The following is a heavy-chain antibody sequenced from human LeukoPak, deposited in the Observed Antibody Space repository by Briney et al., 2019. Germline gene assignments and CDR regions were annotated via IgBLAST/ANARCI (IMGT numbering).Heavy chain of an antibody. CDR2: IYPGDSDT. CDR1: GYSFTTYW. J-gene: IGHJ4*02. D-gene: IGHD6-13*01. V-gene: IGHV5-51*01. CDR3: ARVRRHSSSWYIDY. Sequence: GESLKISCKGYGYSFTTYWIGWVRQIPGRGLDWMGIIYPGDSDTRYRPSFQGQVTISADKSISTAYLQWSSLKASDTAMYYCARVRRHSSSWYIDYWGQGTLVTVSS.